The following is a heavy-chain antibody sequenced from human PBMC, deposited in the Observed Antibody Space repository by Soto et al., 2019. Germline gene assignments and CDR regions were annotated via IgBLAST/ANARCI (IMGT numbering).Heavy chain of an antibody. Sequence: QVQLVESGGGVVQPRRSLRLSCAASGFTFSSYGMHWVRQAPGKGLEWVAVISYDGSNKYYADSVKGRFTISRDNSKNTLYLQMNSLRAEDTAVYYCAKPLRRYCSGGSCYGNDYWGQGTLVTVSS. CDR3: AKPLRRYCSGGSCYGNDY. CDR1: GFTFSSYG. V-gene: IGHV3-30*18. J-gene: IGHJ4*02. CDR2: ISYDGSNK. D-gene: IGHD2-15*01.